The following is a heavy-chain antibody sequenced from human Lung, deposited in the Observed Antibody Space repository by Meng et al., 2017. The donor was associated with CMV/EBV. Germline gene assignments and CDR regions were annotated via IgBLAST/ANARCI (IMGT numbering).Heavy chain of an antibody. J-gene: IGHJ5*02. V-gene: IGHV4-61*01. Sequence: TCTVSGGSVSSGSYYWSWIRQPPGKGLEWIGYIYYSGSTNYNPSLKSRVTMSADTSKNQFSLRLSSVTAADTAVYYCARAGPGWFDPWGQGTLVTVSS. CDR2: IYYSGST. CDR3: ARAGPGWFDP. CDR1: GGSVSSGSYY.